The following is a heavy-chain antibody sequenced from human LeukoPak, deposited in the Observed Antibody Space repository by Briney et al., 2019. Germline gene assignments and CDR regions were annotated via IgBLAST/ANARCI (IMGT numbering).Heavy chain of an antibody. Sequence: PGGSLRLSCAASGFTFSNAWMSWVRQAPGKGLEWVGRIKSKTDGGTTDYAAPVKGRFTISSDDSKNTLYLQMNSLKTEDTAVYYCTTDPGTSTMIVAGWGQGTLVTVSS. CDR2: IKSKTDGGTT. CDR3: TTDPGTSTMIVAG. CDR1: GFTFSNAW. J-gene: IGHJ4*02. D-gene: IGHD3-22*01. V-gene: IGHV3-15*01.